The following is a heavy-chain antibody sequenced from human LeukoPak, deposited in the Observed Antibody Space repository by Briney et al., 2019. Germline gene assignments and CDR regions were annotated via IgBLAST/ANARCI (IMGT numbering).Heavy chain of an antibody. V-gene: IGHV4-38-2*02. CDR1: GYSISSGYY. J-gene: IGHJ4*02. CDR2: IYYSGST. Sequence: PSETLSLTCTVSGYSISSGYYWGWIRQPPGKGLEWIGSIYYSGSTYHNPSLKSRVTISVDTSKNQFSLKLSSVTAADTAVYYCATSSPLGYCSGGSCPFDYWGQGTLVTVSS. CDR3: ATSSPLGYCSGGSCPFDY. D-gene: IGHD2-15*01.